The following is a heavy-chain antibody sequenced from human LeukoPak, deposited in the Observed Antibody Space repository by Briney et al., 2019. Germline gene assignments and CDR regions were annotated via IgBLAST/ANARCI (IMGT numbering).Heavy chain of an antibody. CDR2: IRSKAYGGTT. CDR1: GFTFGDYA. Sequence: PGGSLRLSCIASGFTFGDYAMSWVRQAPGKGLEWVGFIRSKAYGGTTEYAASVRGRFTISRDDSKSIAYLQMNSLKTEDTAVYYCIRVRRWLQSQGYYFDYWGQGTLVIVSS. D-gene: IGHD5-24*01. J-gene: IGHJ4*02. CDR3: IRVRRWLQSQGYYFDY. V-gene: IGHV3-49*04.